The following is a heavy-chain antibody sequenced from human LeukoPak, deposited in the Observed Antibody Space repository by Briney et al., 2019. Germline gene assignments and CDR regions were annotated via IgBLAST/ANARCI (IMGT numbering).Heavy chain of an antibody. CDR2: IYTSGST. CDR1: GGSISSGSYY. V-gene: IGHV4-61*02. CDR3: ARGRSPYYYGSGSYGYYFDY. D-gene: IGHD3-10*01. Sequence: TLSLTCTVSGGSISSGSYYWSWIRQPAGKGLEWIGRIYTSGSTNYNPSLKSRVTISVDTSKNQFSLKLSSVTAADTAVYYCARGRSPYYYGSGSYGYYFDYWGQGTLVTVSS. J-gene: IGHJ4*02.